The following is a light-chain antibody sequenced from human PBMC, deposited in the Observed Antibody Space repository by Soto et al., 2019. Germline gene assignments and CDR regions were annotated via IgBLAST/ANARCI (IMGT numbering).Light chain of an antibody. V-gene: IGKV1-27*01. CDR1: QDISNY. CDR2: AAS. CDR3: QKYHGAPPET. Sequence: DIQMTQSPSSLSATVGDRVTITCRASQDISNYLAWHQQKPGKVPKPLIYAASTLQPGVPSRFSGSGSGTDFTLTISSLQPEDVATYYCQKYHGAPPETFGPGTKVPIK. J-gene: IGKJ3*01.